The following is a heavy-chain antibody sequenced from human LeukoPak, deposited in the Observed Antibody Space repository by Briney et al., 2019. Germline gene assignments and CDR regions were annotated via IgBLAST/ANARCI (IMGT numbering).Heavy chain of an antibody. CDR2: IKQDGSEK. CDR1: GFTFSIYW. D-gene: IGHD6-6*01. CDR3: AKATYSTSPGYYFDY. Sequence: GGSLRLSCAASGFTFSIYWMSWVRQAPGKGLEWVANIKQDGSEKYYVDSVKGRFTISRDNAKNSLYLQMNSLRSGDTAFYYCAKATYSTSPGYYFDYWGQRTLVTVSS. J-gene: IGHJ4*02. V-gene: IGHV3-7*03.